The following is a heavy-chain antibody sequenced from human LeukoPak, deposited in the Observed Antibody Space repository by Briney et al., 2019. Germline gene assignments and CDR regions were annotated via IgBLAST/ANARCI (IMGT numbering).Heavy chain of an antibody. CDR3: ARDLHGGNSGLGY. CDR2: IHHSGFS. D-gene: IGHD4-23*01. CDR1: GGSFSGYY. Sequence: TASETLSLTCAVYGGSFSGYYWSWIRQPPGKGLEWIGYIHHSGFSNYNPSLKSRVTISVDTSKNQFSLKLSFVTAADTAVYYCARDLHGGNSGLGYWGQGTLVTVSS. J-gene: IGHJ1*01. V-gene: IGHV4-59*01.